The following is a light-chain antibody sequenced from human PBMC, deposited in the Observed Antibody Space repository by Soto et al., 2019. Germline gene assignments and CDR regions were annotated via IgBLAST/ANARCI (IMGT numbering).Light chain of an antibody. CDR3: QPYNDWPYT. J-gene: IGKJ2*01. Sequence: EIVMTQSPATLSVSPGERATLSCRASQSVSSNLAWYQQKPGHAPRLLLYGASTRATAIPARFSGSGSGTEFTLTISSLQSEDFAVYYCQPYNDWPYTFGQGTKLEIK. CDR1: QSVSSN. CDR2: GAS. V-gene: IGKV3-15*01.